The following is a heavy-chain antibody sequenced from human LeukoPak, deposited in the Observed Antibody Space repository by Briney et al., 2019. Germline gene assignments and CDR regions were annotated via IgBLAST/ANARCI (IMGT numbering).Heavy chain of an antibody. J-gene: IGHJ3*02. CDR3: AISPYDYVWGSYRALDAFDI. D-gene: IGHD3-16*02. V-gene: IGHV4-59*08. CDR2: IYCSGST. Sequence: SETLSLTCTVSGGSISSYYWSWIRQPPGKGLEWIGYIYCSGSTNYNPSLKSRVTISVDTSKNQFSLKLSSVTAADTAVYYCAISPYDYVWGSYRALDAFDIWGQGTMVTVSS. CDR1: GGSISSYY.